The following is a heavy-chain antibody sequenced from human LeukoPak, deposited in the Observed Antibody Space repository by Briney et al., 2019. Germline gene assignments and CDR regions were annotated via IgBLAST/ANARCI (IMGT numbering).Heavy chain of an antibody. J-gene: IGHJ5*02. D-gene: IGHD3-10*01. CDR3: ARVGMVLRWFDP. V-gene: IGHV4-30-4*01. CDR1: GGSISSGDYY. Sequence: SGTLSLTCTVSGGSISSGDYYWSWIRQPPGKGLEWIGYIYYSGSTYYNPSLKSRVTISVDTSKNQFSLKLSSVTAADTAVYYCARVGMVLRWFDPWGQGTLVTVSS. CDR2: IYYSGST.